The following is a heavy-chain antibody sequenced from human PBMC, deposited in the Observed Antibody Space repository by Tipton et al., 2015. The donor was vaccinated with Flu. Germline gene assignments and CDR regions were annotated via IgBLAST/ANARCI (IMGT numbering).Heavy chain of an antibody. CDR1: GGSFSGYY. CDR2: IYYSGST. V-gene: IGHV4-34*01. D-gene: IGHD2-21*02. J-gene: IGHJ4*02. CDR3: ARFLAYCGGDCYSYYFDY. Sequence: GLVKPSETLSLTCAVYGGSFSGYYWSWIRQPPGKGLEWIGSIYYSGSTYYNPSLKSRVTISVDTSKNQFSLKLSSVTAADTAVYYCARFLAYCGGDCYSYYFDYWGQGTLVTVSS.